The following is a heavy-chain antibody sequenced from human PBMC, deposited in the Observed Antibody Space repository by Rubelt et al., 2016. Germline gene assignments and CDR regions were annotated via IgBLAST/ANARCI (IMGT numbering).Heavy chain of an antibody. Sequence: PGGSLRLSCAASGFTFSSYAMSWVRQAPGKGLEWVSAISGSGGSTYYADSVKGRFTISRDNSKNTLYLQMNSLRAEATAVYYCAKDQSITMVRGVIISKGGTRFDYWGQGTLVTVSS. CDR1: GFTFSSYA. CDR3: AKDQSITMVRGVIISKGGTRFDY. V-gene: IGHV3-23*01. D-gene: IGHD3-10*01. CDR2: ISGSGGST. J-gene: IGHJ4*02.